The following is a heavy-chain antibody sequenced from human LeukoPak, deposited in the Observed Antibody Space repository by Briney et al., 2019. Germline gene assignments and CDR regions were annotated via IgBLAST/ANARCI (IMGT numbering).Heavy chain of an antibody. D-gene: IGHD1-26*01. CDR1: GYTFTGYY. V-gene: IGHV1-2*02. J-gene: IGHJ3*02. CDR3: ARGSFDI. CDR2: INPNSGGT. Sequence: GASVTVSCKASGYTFTGYYMHWVRQAPGQGVEWMGWINPNSGGTNYGRVTMTRDTSISTAYMELSRLRSDDTAVYYCARGSFDIWGQGTMVTVSS.